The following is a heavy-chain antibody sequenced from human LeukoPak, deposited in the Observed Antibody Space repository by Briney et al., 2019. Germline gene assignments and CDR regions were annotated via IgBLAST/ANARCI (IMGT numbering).Heavy chain of an antibody. CDR2: INPNSGGT. J-gene: IGHJ4*02. CDR3: ARVKYYYDSSGYYFIDY. V-gene: IGHV1-2*06. Sequence: ASVKVSCKASGYTFTGYYMHWVRQAPGQGLEWMGRINPNSGGTNYAQKFQGSVTMTRDTSISTAYMELSRLRSDDTAVYYCARVKYYYDSSGYYFIDYWGQGTVVTVSS. D-gene: IGHD3-22*01. CDR1: GYTFTGYY.